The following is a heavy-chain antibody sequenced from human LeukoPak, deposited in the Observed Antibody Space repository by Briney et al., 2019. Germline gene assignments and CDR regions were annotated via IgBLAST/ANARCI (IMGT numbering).Heavy chain of an antibody. CDR2: IKQDGSQK. CDR3: ARDSGSYHFDSC. Sequence: GGSLRLSCAASGFTFSNYWMGWVRQAPGKGLEWVANIKQDGSQKYFGDAVKGRFTISRDNARNSLYLQRSSLRDEDTAVYYCARDSGSYHFDSCWGQGTLVTVSS. V-gene: IGHV3-7*01. J-gene: IGHJ4*02. CDR1: GFTFSNYW. D-gene: IGHD1-26*01.